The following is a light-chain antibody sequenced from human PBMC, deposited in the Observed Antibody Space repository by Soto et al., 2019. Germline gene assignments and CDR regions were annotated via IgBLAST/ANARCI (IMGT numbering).Light chain of an antibody. CDR2: YDS. Sequence: SYELTQPPSVSVAXXKTARXXCGGNNIGSKSVHWYQQKPGQAPVLVIYYDSDRPSGIPERFSGSNSGNTATLTISRVEAGDEADYYCQVWDSSSDPPGVVFGGGTQLTVL. V-gene: IGLV3-21*04. CDR1: NIGSKS. CDR3: QVWDSSSDPPGVV. J-gene: IGLJ2*01.